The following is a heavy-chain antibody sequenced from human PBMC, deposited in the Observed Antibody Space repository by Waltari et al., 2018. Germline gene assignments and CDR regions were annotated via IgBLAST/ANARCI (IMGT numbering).Heavy chain of an antibody. D-gene: IGHD6-13*01. J-gene: IGHJ4*02. CDR2: MYSGGGT. Sequence: EVQLVESGGGLVQPGGSLRLSCAVSGFTISNNYMSWVRQAPGKGRGWFSLMYSGGGTDDPDSVKGRFTISRDSSKNILYLQMNSLRAEDTAVYYCAARNPAAPGWGQGTLVTVSS. CDR3: AARNPAAPG. CDR1: GFTISNNY. V-gene: IGHV3-66*01.